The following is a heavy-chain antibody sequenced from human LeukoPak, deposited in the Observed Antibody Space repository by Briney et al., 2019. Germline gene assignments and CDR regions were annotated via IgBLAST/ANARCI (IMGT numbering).Heavy chain of an antibody. D-gene: IGHD3-10*01. CDR3: ARDLLLVRTPFGNYYGSGSPLDY. Sequence: PGGSLRLSCAASGFTFSSYGMHWVRQAPGKGLEWVAVIWYAGSNKYYADSVKGRFTISRDNSKNTLYLQMNSLRAEDTAVYYCARDLLLVRTPFGNYYGSGSPLDYWGQGTLVTVSS. V-gene: IGHV3-33*01. CDR2: IWYAGSNK. J-gene: IGHJ4*02. CDR1: GFTFSSYG.